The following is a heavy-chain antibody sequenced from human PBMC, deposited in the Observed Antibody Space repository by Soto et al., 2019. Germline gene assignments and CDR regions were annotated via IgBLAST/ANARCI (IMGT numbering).Heavy chain of an antibody. Sequence: PSETLSLTCAVYGGSFSGYYWSWIRQPPGKGLEWIGEINHSGSTNYNPSLKSRVTISVDTSKNQFSLKLSSVTAADTAVYYCARGRGYSGYEVFPFFDYWGQGTLVTVSS. CDR2: INHSGST. V-gene: IGHV4-34*01. CDR1: GGSFSGYY. J-gene: IGHJ4*02. D-gene: IGHD5-12*01. CDR3: ARGRGYSGYEVFPFFDY.